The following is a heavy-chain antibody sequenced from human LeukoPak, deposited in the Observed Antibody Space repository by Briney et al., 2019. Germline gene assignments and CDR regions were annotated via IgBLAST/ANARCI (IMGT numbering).Heavy chain of an antibody. CDR3: ATSYSYGAHFDH. Sequence: GESLKISCKSSRYSFTSYWIAWVRQMPGKGLDWMEASRPSDSDNRDSPSFKGQVANSADKSITPAYLQWSSLKASDTAMYYCATSYSYGAHFDHWGRGTRVTVSS. V-gene: IGHV5-51*01. CDR1: RYSFTSYW. CDR2: SRPSDSDN. J-gene: IGHJ4*02. D-gene: IGHD5-18*01.